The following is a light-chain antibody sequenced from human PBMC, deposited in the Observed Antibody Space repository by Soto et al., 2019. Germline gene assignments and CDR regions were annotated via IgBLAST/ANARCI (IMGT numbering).Light chain of an antibody. V-gene: IGLV2-14*01. CDR1: SSDVGGYNY. Sequence: QSALTQPASVSGSPGQSITISCTGTSSDVGGYNYVSWYQQHPGKAPKLMIYEVSNRPSGVSNRFSGSKSGNTSSLTISGVQAEDEADYYCSSYTSSSKEVFGTGTKLTVL. J-gene: IGLJ1*01. CDR3: SSYTSSSKEV. CDR2: EVS.